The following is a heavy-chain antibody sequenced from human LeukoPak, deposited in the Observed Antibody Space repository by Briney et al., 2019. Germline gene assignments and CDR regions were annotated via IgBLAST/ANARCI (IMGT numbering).Heavy chain of an antibody. CDR1: GGSIRSYY. CDR2: IYYSGST. CDR3: ARGGGSFDY. Sequence: SETLSLTCTVSGGSIRSYYWSWIRQPPGKGLEWIGSIYYSGSTYYNPSLKSRVTISVDTSKNQFSLKLSSVTAADTAVYYCARGGGSFDYWGQGTLVTVSS. V-gene: IGHV4-39*01. J-gene: IGHJ4*02.